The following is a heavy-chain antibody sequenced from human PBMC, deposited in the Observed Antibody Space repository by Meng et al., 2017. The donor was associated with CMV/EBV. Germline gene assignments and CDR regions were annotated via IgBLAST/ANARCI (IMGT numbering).Heavy chain of an antibody. V-gene: IGHV3-30*04. CDR2: ISYDGSNK. J-gene: IGHJ4*02. D-gene: IGHD5-12*01. CDR3: ARDHFRGGYDLTFDY. Sequence: GGPLRLSCAASGFTFSSYAMHWVRQAPGKGLEWVAVISYDGSNKYYADSVKGRFTISRDNSKNTLYLQMNSLRAEDTAVYYCARDHFRGGYDLTFDYWGQGTLVTVSS. CDR1: GFTFSSYA.